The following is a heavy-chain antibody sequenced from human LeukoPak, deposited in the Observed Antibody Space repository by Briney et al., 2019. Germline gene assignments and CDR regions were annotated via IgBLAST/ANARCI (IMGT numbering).Heavy chain of an antibody. J-gene: IGHJ4*02. CDR1: GFAFSKYS. CDR3: AKETTYYDILTRYGYPYYFDD. D-gene: IGHD3-9*01. Sequence: PGGSLRLSCAASGFAFSKYSMSWVRQAPGKGLEWVSYISGSGGSKYYADSVKGRFTISRDNSKNTLYVQMNSLRAEDTATYYCAKETTYYDILTRYGYPYYFDDWGQGTLVTASS. CDR2: ISGSGGSK. V-gene: IGHV3-23*01.